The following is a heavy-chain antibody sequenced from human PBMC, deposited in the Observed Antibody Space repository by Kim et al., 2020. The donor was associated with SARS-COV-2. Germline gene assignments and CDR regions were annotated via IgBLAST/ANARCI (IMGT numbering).Heavy chain of an antibody. D-gene: IGHD6-25*01. CDR3: AKRRSGPFDP. V-gene: IGHV3-30*18. J-gene: IGHJ5*02. CDR1: GFTFSSYG. Sequence: GGSLRLSCAASGFTFSSYGMHWVRQAPGKGLEWVAVISYDGSNKYYADSVKGRFTISRDNSKNTLYLQMNSLRAEDTAVYYCAKRRSGPFDPWGQGTLVTVSS. CDR2: ISYDGSNK.